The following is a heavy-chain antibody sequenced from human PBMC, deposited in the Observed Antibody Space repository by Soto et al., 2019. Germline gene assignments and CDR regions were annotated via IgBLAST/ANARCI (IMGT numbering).Heavy chain of an antibody. Sequence: QVQLQESGPGLVKPSETLSLTCTVSGGSISSYYWSWIRQPPGKGLEWIGYIYYSGSTNYHPSLKRRVTISVDTSKNQFSLKLSSVTAADTAVYYCARGHCSSTSCPENWFDPWGQGTLVTVSS. D-gene: IGHD2-2*01. V-gene: IGHV4-59*01. CDR2: IYYSGST. CDR1: GGSISSYY. CDR3: ARGHCSSTSCPENWFDP. J-gene: IGHJ5*02.